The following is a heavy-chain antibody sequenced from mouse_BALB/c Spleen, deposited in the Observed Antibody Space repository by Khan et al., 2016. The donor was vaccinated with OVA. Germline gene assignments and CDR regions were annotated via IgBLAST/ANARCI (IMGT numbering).Heavy chain of an antibody. CDR2: IDPENGDT. Sequence: VRLQQSGAELVRPGALVKLSCKASGFNIKDYYIHWVKQRPEQGLEWIGWIDPENGDTVYDPKFQGKAIITADTSSNTAHLQLSSLTSEDAAVYYCARAGYSAWFAYWGQGTLVTVSA. CDR1: GFNIKDYY. CDR3: ARAGYSAWFAY. J-gene: IGHJ3*01. V-gene: IGHV14-1*02.